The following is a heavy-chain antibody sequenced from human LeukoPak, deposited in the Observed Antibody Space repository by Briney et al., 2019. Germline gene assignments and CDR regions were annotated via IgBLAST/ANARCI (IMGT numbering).Heavy chain of an antibody. V-gene: IGHV4-39*01. Sequence: SETLSLTCTVSGGSISSSSYYWGWIRQPPGKGLEWIGSIYYSGNTYYNPSLKSRVTISVDTSKNQFSLKLSSVTAADTAVYYCARQQLGVTAMDGIDYWGQGTLVTVSS. D-gene: IGHD5-18*01. J-gene: IGHJ4*02. CDR3: ARQQLGVTAMDGIDY. CDR1: GGSISSSSYY. CDR2: IYYSGNT.